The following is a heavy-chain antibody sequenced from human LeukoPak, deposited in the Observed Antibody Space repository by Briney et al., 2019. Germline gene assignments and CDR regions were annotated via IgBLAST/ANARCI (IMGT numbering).Heavy chain of an antibody. Sequence: PGGSLRLSCAASGFSFSTYGMSWARQAPGKGLEWVSSISGTGATTYYADSVKGRFTISRDNSENTLYLQLHSLRAEDTAVYYCAKGLIEMVGGGHVGVYYCFGMDVWGKGTTVTVST. CDR2: ISGTGATT. D-gene: IGHD3-10*01. CDR3: AKGLIEMVGGGHVGVYYCFGMDV. J-gene: IGHJ6*04. V-gene: IGHV3-23*01. CDR1: GFSFSTYG.